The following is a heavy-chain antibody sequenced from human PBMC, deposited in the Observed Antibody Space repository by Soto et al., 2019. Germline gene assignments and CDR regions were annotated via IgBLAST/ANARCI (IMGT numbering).Heavy chain of an antibody. CDR2: IYYSGHT. V-gene: IGHV4-31*03. J-gene: IGHJ4*02. Sequence: SETLSLTCTVSVDSVDTVAYFWSWIRQRPGEGLEWIGHIYYSGHTSYNPSLKSRLTLSIDTSANQFSLRLASVTDADTAVYYCARDPEYAAIDSWGQGKLVT. D-gene: IGHD2-15*01. CDR1: VDSVDTVAYF. CDR3: ARDPEYAAIDS.